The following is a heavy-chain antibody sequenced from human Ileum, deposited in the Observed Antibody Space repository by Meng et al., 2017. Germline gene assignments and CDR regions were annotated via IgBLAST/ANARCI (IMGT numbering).Heavy chain of an antibody. Sequence: QVQLRESGPGLVKPSQTLSLTCTVSGVSSGASLSSTDYYWTWIRQPPGKGLEWIGNIDYSGSTYYTPSLRSRVTMSLDTSKNQFSLNLTSMTAADTAVYYCASGGALWLRGVVDYWGQGALVTVSS. CDR1: GVSSGASLSSTDYY. D-gene: IGHD5-18*01. CDR3: ASGGALWLRGVVDY. V-gene: IGHV4-30-4*01. J-gene: IGHJ4*02. CDR2: IDYSGST.